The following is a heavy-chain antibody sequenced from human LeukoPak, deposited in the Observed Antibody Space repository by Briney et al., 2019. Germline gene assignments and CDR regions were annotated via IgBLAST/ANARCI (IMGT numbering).Heavy chain of an antibody. D-gene: IGHD5-24*01. CDR1: GGSISNYY. J-gene: IGHJ4*02. Sequence: SETLSLTCTVSGGSISNYYWGWIRQPPGKGLEWIGSIYYSGSTYYNPSLKSRVTISVDTSKNQFSLKLSSVTAADTAVYYCARRRRDGYIFDYWGQGTLVTVSS. V-gene: IGHV4-39*01. CDR3: ARRRRDGYIFDY. CDR2: IYYSGST.